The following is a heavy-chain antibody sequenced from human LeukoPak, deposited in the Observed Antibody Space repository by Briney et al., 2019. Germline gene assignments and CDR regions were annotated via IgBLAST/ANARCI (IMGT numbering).Heavy chain of an antibody. CDR1: GDSLCSSASGNS. CDR2: IYRSGGT. J-gene: IGHJ4*02. CDR3: VGDLDDRNYAWAS. V-gene: IGHV4-4*03. D-gene: IGHD4-11*01. Sequence: PGTLSLTCAVSGDSLCSSASGNSRWNWVRQPPGKTLVWRGEIYRSGGTHYNPSLRRRVTMSLDRSKNQLTLIVRSVTAADTAVYYCVGDLDDRNYAWASGAQGTLVTVPS.